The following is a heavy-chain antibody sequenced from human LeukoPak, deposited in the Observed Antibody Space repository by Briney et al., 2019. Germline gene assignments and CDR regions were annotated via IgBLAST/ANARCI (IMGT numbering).Heavy chain of an antibody. D-gene: IGHD2-2*01. J-gene: IGHJ4*02. CDR1: GGSISSYY. Sequence: SETLSLTCTVPGGSISSYYWSWIRQPPGKGLEWIGYIYYSGSTNYNPSLKSRVTISVDTSKNQFSLKLSSVTAADTAVYYCARFSMRVRFDYWGQGTLVTVSS. V-gene: IGHV4-59*08. CDR3: ARFSMRVRFDY. CDR2: IYYSGST.